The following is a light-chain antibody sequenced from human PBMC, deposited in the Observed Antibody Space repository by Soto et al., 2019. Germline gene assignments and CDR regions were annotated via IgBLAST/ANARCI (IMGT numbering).Light chain of an antibody. CDR3: QHADSFPLIT. Sequence: DIQMTQSPSSLSASVGDRVTITCRASQTISSYLNWYQQKPGKAPKLLIYVASSLQGGVPSRFSGSGSGTDFTLTISSLQPEDFATYYCQHADSFPLITFGQGTRLEIK. CDR2: VAS. J-gene: IGKJ5*01. V-gene: IGKV1-39*01. CDR1: QTISSY.